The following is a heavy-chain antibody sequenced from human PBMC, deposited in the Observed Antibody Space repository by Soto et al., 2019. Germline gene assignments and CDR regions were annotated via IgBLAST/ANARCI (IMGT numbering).Heavy chain of an antibody. V-gene: IGHV3-30-3*01. J-gene: IGHJ4*02. CDR1: GFTFSSYA. D-gene: IGHD6-6*01. CDR2: ISYDGSNK. CDR3: ARGVWQQPVPPDY. Sequence: PGGSLRLSCAASGFTFSSYAMHWVRQAPGKGLEWVAVISYDGSNKYYADSVKGRFTISRDNSKNTLYLQMNSLRAEDTAVYYCARGVWQQPVPPDYWGQGTQVTVSS.